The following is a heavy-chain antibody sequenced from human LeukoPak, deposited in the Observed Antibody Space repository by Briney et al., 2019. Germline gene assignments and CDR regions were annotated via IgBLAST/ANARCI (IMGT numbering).Heavy chain of an antibody. Sequence: SVKVSCKAPGGTFSSYAISWVRQAPGRGLEWMGRIIPILGIANYAQKFQGRVTITADKSTSTAYMELSSLRSEDTAVYYCAASGAFDIWGQGTMVTVSS. D-gene: IGHD3-10*01. V-gene: IGHV1-69*04. CDR3: AASGAFDI. CDR1: GGTFSSYA. CDR2: IIPILGIA. J-gene: IGHJ3*02.